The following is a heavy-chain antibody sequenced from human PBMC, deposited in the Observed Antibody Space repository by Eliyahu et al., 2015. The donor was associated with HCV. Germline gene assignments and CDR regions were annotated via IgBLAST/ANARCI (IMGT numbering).Heavy chain of an antibody. D-gene: IGHD6-19*01. CDR3: ASGGGGIAVTGTGGWFDP. Sequence: QVQLQESGPGLVKPSXTLSLTCTVSGGSITTYYWSWXRQPPGKGLEWIGYIHYSGSTNYNPSLKSRVTISLDTSKNQFSLNLTSVTAADTAMYYCASGGGGIAVTGTGGWFDPWGQGTLVTVSS. V-gene: IGHV4-59*01. J-gene: IGHJ5*02. CDR2: IHYSGST. CDR1: GGSITTYY.